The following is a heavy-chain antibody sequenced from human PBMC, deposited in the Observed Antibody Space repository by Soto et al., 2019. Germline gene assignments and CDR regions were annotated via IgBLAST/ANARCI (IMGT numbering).Heavy chain of an antibody. CDR2: IFSSGRT. Sequence: QLQLQESGPGLVKPSETLSLTCSVSGGSISRSSFYWGWIRQPPGKGLEWFGSIFSSGRTYYNPSLKSRVTISVDTSTNELSLKLISVTAADTAVYFCARHQPPGGYDGADYFDDWCRGTLVTISS. J-gene: IGHJ4*02. CDR1: GGSISRSSFY. D-gene: IGHD5-12*01. CDR3: ARHQPPGGYDGADYFDD. V-gene: IGHV4-39*01.